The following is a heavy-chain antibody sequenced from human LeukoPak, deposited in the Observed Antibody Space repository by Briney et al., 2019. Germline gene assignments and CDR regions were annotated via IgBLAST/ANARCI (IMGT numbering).Heavy chain of an antibody. D-gene: IGHD6-19*01. CDR2: INPSGGST. CDR1: GYTFTSYY. V-gene: IGHV1-46*03. Sequence: GASVKVSCKASGYTFTSYYMHWVRQAPGQGLEWTGIINPSGGSTSYAQKFQGRVTMTRDTSTSTVYMELSSLRSEDTAVYYCARAARRSSAAYNWFDPWGQGTLVTVSS. J-gene: IGHJ5*02. CDR3: ARAARRSSAAYNWFDP.